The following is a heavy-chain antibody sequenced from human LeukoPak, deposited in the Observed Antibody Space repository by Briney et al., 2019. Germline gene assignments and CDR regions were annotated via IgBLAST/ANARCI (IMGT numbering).Heavy chain of an antibody. CDR2: IKQDGSEK. D-gene: IGHD3-3*01. Sequence: PGGSVRLSCAASGFTFSSYWMSWVRQAPGKGLDWVANIKQDGSEKYYVDSVKGRFTISRDNAKNSLYLQMNSLRAEVTAVYYCARDSFWSGSVPGYWGQGTLATVSS. V-gene: IGHV3-7*01. CDR1: GFTFSSYW. J-gene: IGHJ4*02. CDR3: ARDSFWSGSVPGY.